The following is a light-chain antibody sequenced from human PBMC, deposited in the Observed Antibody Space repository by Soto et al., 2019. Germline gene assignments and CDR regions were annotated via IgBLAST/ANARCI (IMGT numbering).Light chain of an antibody. J-gene: IGLJ1*01. CDR3: GTWDSSLSGCV. CDR1: TSNIGNNY. V-gene: IGLV1-51*02. CDR2: ENN. Sequence: QSVLTQPPSVSAAPGQKVTISCSGSTSNIGNNYVSWYQQLPGTAPKLLIYENNKRPSGIPDRFSGSKSGTSATLGITGLQTGDEADYYCGTWDSSLSGCVFGTGTKVTVL.